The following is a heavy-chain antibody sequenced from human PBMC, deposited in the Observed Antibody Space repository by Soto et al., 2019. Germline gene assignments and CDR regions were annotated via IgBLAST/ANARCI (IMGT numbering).Heavy chain of an antibody. V-gene: IGHV4-4*02. CDR2: IYHSGST. J-gene: IGHJ6*02. Sequence: SETLSLTCAVSGGSISSSNWWSWVRQPPGKGLEWIGEIYHSGSTNYNPSLKSRVTISVDKSKNQFSLKLSSVTAADTAVYYCASLLVTRGDYGMDVWGQGTTVTVSS. CDR3: ASLLVTRGDYGMDV. CDR1: GGSISSSNW. D-gene: IGHD2-8*02.